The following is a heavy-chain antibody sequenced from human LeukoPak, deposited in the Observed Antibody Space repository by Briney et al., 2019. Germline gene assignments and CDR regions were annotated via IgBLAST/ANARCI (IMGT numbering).Heavy chain of an antibody. CDR1: GFTFSSYG. V-gene: IGHV3-30*03. J-gene: IGHJ4*02. Sequence: GRSLRLSCAASGFTFSSYGMHWVRQAPGKGLEWVAVISYDGSNKYYADSVKGRFTISRDNSKNTLYLQMNSPRAEDTAVYYCASDIVVVSGFDYWGQGTLVTVSS. CDR2: ISYDGSNK. D-gene: IGHD2-15*01. CDR3: ASDIVVVSGFDY.